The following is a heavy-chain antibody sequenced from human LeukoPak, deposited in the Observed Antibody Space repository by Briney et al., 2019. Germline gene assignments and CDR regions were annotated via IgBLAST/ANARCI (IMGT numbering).Heavy chain of an antibody. D-gene: IGHD2-15*01. CDR3: AAYCSGGSCYSSDY. V-gene: IGHV3-21*04. Sequence: GGSMRLSCAASGCTFSSYSMNWVRQAPGKGLEWVSSISSSSSYIYYADSVKGRFTISRDNAKNSLYLQMNSLRAEDTAVYYCAAYCSGGSCYSSDYWGQGTLVTVSS. CDR1: GCTFSSYS. J-gene: IGHJ4*02. CDR2: ISSSSSYI.